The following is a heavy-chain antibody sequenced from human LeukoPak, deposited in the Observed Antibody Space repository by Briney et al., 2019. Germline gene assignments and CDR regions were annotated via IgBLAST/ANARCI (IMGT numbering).Heavy chain of an antibody. CDR2: IYWNDDK. CDR3: AHRHRMPHFDY. D-gene: IGHD2-15*01. J-gene: IGHJ4*02. Sequence: SGPTLVKPTQTLTLTCTFSGFSLSTSGVGVGWIRQPPGKALEWLALIYWNDDKRYSPSLKSRLTITKDTSQNQVVLTMTNMDPVDTATYYCAHRHRMPHFDYWGQGTLVTVSS. CDR1: GFSLSTSGVG. V-gene: IGHV2-5*01.